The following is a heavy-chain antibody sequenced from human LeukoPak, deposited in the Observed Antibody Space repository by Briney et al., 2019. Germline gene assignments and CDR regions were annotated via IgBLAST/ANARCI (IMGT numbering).Heavy chain of an antibody. CDR3: AKGTAGYCSGGSCYWEEYYFDY. CDR2: IYPHTGGT. V-gene: IGHV1-2*02. J-gene: IGHJ4*02. Sequence: ASVQVSCQTSGYTFTEYYIHWVRQAPGQGLDWMGWIYPHTGGTKYAPSFDGRVIMPRDTSISTASLELPSPGAEETGVYYCAKGTAGYCSGGSCYWEEYYFDYWGQGTLVTVSS. CDR1: GYTFTEYY. D-gene: IGHD2-15*01.